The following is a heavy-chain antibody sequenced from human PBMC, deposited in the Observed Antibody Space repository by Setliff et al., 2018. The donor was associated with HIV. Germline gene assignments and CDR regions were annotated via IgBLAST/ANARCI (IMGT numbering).Heavy chain of an antibody. J-gene: IGHJ4*02. V-gene: IGHV3-74*01. CDR1: GFTFSSYG. CDR2: INSDGSSI. D-gene: IGHD5-12*01. CDR3: ARVMIGYSGYDAFDY. Sequence: PGGSLRLSCAASGFTFSSYGMHWVRQAPGKGLEWVSRINSDGSSISYADSLKGRFTISRDNAKNTLYLQMNSLRAEDTAVYYCARVMIGYSGYDAFDYWGQGTLVTVSS.